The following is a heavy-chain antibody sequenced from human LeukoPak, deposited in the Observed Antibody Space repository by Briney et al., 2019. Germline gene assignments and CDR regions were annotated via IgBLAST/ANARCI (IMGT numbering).Heavy chain of an antibody. CDR1: GCTFTSYG. CDR3: ARDGRKWYYDSSDY. J-gene: IGHJ4*02. V-gene: IGHV1-18*01. CDR2: ISAYNGNT. D-gene: IGHD3-22*01. Sequence: ASVKVSCKASGCTFTSYGISWVRQAPGQGLEWMGWISAYNGNTNYAQKLQGRVTMTTDTSTSTAYMELRSLRSDDTAVYYCARDGRKWYYDSSDYWGQGTLVTVSS.